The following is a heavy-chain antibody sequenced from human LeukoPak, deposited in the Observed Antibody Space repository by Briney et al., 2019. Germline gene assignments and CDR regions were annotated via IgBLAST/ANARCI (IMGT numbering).Heavy chain of an antibody. V-gene: IGHV4-59*01. J-gene: IGHJ4*02. CDR1: GGFISGYY. Sequence: SETLSLTCTVSGGFISGYYWSWIRQSPGKGLEWIGYIYYNGSTSHNPSLKSRLTISVDTSKKQFSLKLSSVTAADTAVYYCARFGTSSSRFFDQWGQGTLVTVSS. CDR3: ARFGTSSSRFFDQ. D-gene: IGHD6-6*01. CDR2: IYYNGST.